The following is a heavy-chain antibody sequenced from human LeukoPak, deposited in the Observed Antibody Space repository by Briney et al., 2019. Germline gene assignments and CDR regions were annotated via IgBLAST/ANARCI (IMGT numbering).Heavy chain of an antibody. J-gene: IGHJ4*02. V-gene: IGHV3-23*01. D-gene: IGHD2-2*01. Sequence: PGGSLRLSCAASGFTFSNYAMAWVRQIPGKGLEWVSIFSGSGGSTYYADAVKGRFTVSRDNSKSTLYLHMNNLRVDDTAIYYCVSRPAPSLGPLDYWGQGTLVTVSS. CDR3: VSRPAPSLGPLDY. CDR2: FSGSGGST. CDR1: GFTFSNYA.